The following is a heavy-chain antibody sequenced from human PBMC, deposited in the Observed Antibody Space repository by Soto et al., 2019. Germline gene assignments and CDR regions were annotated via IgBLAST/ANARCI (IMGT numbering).Heavy chain of an antibody. J-gene: IGHJ6*02. D-gene: IGHD3-22*01. CDR1: GFPFSSYW. CDR2: IKQDGSEK. CDR3: ARFYYDSSGYLPSPYYYYYGMDV. V-gene: IGHV3-7*04. Sequence: PGGSLILSCAASGFPFSSYWMSWVRTATGKGLDWMANIKQDGSEKYYVDSVKGRFTISRDNAKNSLYLQMNSLRAEDTAVYYCARFYYDSSGYLPSPYYYYYGMDVWGQGTTVTVSS.